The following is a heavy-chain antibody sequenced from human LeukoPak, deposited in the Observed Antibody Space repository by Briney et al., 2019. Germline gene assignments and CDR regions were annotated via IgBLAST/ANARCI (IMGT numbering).Heavy chain of an antibody. CDR2: IYYSGST. Sequence: SETLSLTCTVSGGSISSSSYYWGWIRQPPGKGLEWIGSIYYSGSTYYNPSLKSRVTISVDTSKNQFSLKLSSVTAADTAVYYCARLILENIVVVPAAHMLFDYWGQGTLVTVSS. D-gene: IGHD2-2*01. CDR3: ARLILENIVVVPAAHMLFDY. J-gene: IGHJ4*02. CDR1: GGSISSSSYY. V-gene: IGHV4-39*01.